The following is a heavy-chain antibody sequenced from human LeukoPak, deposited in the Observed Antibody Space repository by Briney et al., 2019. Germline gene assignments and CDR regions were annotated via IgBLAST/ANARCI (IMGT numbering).Heavy chain of an antibody. Sequence: ASVKVSCKASGGTFSSYAISWVRQAPGQGLEWMGGIIPIFGTANYAQKFQGRVTITADESTSTAYMELSSLRSEDTAVYYCARGPIAAAGHLPDYWGQGTLVTVSS. J-gene: IGHJ4*02. D-gene: IGHD6-13*01. V-gene: IGHV1-69*13. CDR3: ARGPIAAAGHLPDY. CDR1: GGTFSSYA. CDR2: IIPIFGTA.